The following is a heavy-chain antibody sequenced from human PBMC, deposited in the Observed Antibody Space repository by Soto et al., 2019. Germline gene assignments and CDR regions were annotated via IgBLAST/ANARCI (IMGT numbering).Heavy chain of an antibody. CDR2: IIPIFGTA. J-gene: IGHJ5*02. D-gene: IGHD3-22*01. V-gene: IGHV1-69*12. Sequence: QVQLVQYGAEVKKPGSSVKVSCKASGGTFSSYAISWVRQAPGQGLEWMGGIIPIFGTANYAQKFQGRVTIAADESTNTTYMELSSLRSEETAVYYCAREEHAYYDSSGSQSGPSWGQGSLVTVSS. CDR3: AREEHAYYDSSGSQSGPS. CDR1: GGTFSSYA.